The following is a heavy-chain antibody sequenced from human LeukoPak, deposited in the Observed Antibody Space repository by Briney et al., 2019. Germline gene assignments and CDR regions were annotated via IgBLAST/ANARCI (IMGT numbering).Heavy chain of an antibody. V-gene: IGHV3-23*01. CDR3: ANSVGAVEYFDY. CDR2: ISGSGGST. CDR1: GFTFSSYA. Sequence: GGSLRLSCAASGFTFSSYAMSWVRQAPGKGLEWVSAISGSGGSTYYADSVKGRFTISRDNSKNTLYLQMNSLRAEDTAVYYCANSVGAVEYFDYWGQGTLVTVSS. D-gene: IGHD1-26*01. J-gene: IGHJ4*02.